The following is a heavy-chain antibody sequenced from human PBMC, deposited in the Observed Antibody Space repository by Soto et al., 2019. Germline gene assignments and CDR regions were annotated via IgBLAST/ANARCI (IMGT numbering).Heavy chain of an antibody. Sequence: SETLSLTCTVSGGSVSSGSYYWSWIRQPPGKGLEWIGYIYYSGSTNYNPSLKSRVTISVDTSKNQFSLKLSSVTAADTAVYYCAVGELRFLEWLSPDAFDIWGQGTMVT. V-gene: IGHV4-61*01. CDR2: IYYSGST. D-gene: IGHD3-3*01. CDR3: AVGELRFLEWLSPDAFDI. J-gene: IGHJ3*02. CDR1: GGSVSSGSYY.